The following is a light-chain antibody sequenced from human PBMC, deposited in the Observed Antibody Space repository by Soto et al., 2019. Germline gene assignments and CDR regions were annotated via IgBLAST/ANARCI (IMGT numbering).Light chain of an antibody. J-gene: IGKJ1*01. CDR3: QHYNSDPWT. Sequence: DIEMTQSPSTLSASVGDRVTITCRASQTIRRWLAWYQQRPGKAPKVLIYDASTLESGVPARFSGSGSETEFTLTISSLQPEDSETYYCQHYNSDPWTFGQGTKVEI. CDR1: QTIRRW. V-gene: IGKV1-5*01. CDR2: DAS.